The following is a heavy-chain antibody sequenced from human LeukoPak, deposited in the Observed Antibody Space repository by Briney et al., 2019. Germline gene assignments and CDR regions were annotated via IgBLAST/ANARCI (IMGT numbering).Heavy chain of an antibody. J-gene: IGHJ4*02. CDR2: IYPGDSDT. CDR3: ARGAVEMATIMYWYFDY. D-gene: IGHD5-24*01. CDR1: GYSFTSYW. Sequence: GESLKISCKGSGYSFTSYWIGWVRQMPGKGLEWMGIIYPGDSDTRYSPSFQGQVTISADKSISTAYLQWSSLKASDTAMYYCARGAVEMATIMYWYFDYWGQGTLVTVSS. V-gene: IGHV5-51*01.